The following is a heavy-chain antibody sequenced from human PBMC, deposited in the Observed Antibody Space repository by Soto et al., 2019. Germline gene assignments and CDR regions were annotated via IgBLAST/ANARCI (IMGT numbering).Heavy chain of an antibody. V-gene: IGHV3-23*01. CDR2: IIGSGGST. CDR1: GFTFSSYA. Sequence: PGGSLRLSCAASGFTFSSYAMSWVRQAPGKGLEWVSAIIGSGGSTYYADSVKGRFTISRDNSKNTLYLQMNSLRAEDTAVYYCAKDPVWYYYGSGSLFPEQSLVDDAFDIWGQGTMVTVSS. J-gene: IGHJ3*02. CDR3: AKDPVWYYYGSGSLFPEQSLVDDAFDI. D-gene: IGHD3-10*01.